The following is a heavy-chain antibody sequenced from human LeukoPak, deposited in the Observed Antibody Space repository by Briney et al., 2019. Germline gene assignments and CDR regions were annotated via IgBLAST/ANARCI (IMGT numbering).Heavy chain of an antibody. V-gene: IGHV4-39*01. J-gene: IGHJ4*02. Sequence: SETLSLTCTVSGGSISSSSYYWGWLRQPPGKGLEWIGNIYHGGSTYYNPTLKSRVTISVDTSRNQFSLKLSSMTAADTAVYYCARTYDVEYDWNDVRLHPFDYWGQGILVTVSS. CDR3: ARTYDVEYDWNDVRLHPFDY. CDR1: GGSISSSSYY. CDR2: IYHGGST. D-gene: IGHD1-1*01.